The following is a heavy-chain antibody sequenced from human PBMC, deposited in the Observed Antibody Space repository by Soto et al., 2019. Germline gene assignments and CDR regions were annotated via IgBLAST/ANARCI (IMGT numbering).Heavy chain of an antibody. Sequence: SGPTLVNPTQTLMLTCSFSGFSLNTIGVGVGWIRQAPGKGLEWLANIYWHDDKRYNPSLEGRLTITKDTSKNQVVLTMTNMDPVDTATYYCGRSYNWKYMWGQGLRGTVSS. CDR2: IYWHDDK. V-gene: IGHV2-5*01. J-gene: IGHJ4*02. CDR3: GRSYNWKYM. CDR1: GFSLNTIGVG. D-gene: IGHD1-7*01.